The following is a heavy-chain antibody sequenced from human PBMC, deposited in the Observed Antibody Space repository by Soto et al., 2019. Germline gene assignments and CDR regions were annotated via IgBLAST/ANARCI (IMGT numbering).Heavy chain of an antibody. CDR1: GDSVSSNSAA. D-gene: IGHD6-19*01. Sequence: SQTLSLTCDVSGDSVSSNSAAWNWIRQSPSRGLEWLGRTYYRSKWYNDYAVSVKSRITINPDTSKNQFSLQLNSVTPEDTAVYYCARVTAVAGNLVYYYYYGMDVWGQGTTVTVSS. CDR3: ARVTAVAGNLVYYYYYGMDV. J-gene: IGHJ6*02. V-gene: IGHV6-1*01. CDR2: TYYRSKWYN.